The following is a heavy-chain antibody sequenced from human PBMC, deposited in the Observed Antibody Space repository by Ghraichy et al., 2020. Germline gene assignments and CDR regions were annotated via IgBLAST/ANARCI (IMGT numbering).Heavy chain of an antibody. D-gene: IGHD3-22*01. Sequence: GGSLRLSCAASGFTFSSYSMNWVRQAPGKGLEWVSYISSSSSTIYYADSVKGRFTISRDNAKNSLYLQMNSLRDEDTAVYYCARDTRITMIVDPNRSGMDVWGQGTTVTVSS. V-gene: IGHV3-48*02. J-gene: IGHJ6*02. CDR2: ISSSSSTI. CDR1: GFTFSSYS. CDR3: ARDTRITMIVDPNRSGMDV.